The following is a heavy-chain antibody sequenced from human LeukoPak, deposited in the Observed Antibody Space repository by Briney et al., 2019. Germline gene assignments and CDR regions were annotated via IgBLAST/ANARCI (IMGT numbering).Heavy chain of an antibody. D-gene: IGHD1-26*01. Sequence: SVKVSCKASGGTFSSYAISWVRQAPGQGLERMGGIIPIFGTANCAQKFQGRVTITADESTSTAYMELSSLRSEDTAVYYCARDDVGAPSVWGQGTLVTVSS. CDR2: IIPIFGTA. V-gene: IGHV1-69*13. CDR3: ARDDVGAPSV. CDR1: GGTFSSYA. J-gene: IGHJ4*02.